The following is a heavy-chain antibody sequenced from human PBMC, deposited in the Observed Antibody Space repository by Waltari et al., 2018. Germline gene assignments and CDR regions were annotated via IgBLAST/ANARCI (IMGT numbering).Heavy chain of an antibody. J-gene: IGHJ4*02. CDR1: GGSISSYY. CDR3: ASSYDSSGYYYDVVRPFDY. V-gene: IGHV4-59*01. D-gene: IGHD3-22*01. CDR2: IYYSGGT. Sequence: QVQLQESGPGLVKPSETLSLTCTVSGGSISSYYWSWIRQPPGKGLEWIGYIYYSGGTNYHPALKSRVTISVDTSKNQLSLKLSSVTAADTAVYYCASSYDSSGYYYDVVRPFDYWGQGTLVIVSS.